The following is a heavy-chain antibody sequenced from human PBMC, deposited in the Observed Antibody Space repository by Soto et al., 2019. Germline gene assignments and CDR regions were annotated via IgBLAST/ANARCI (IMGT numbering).Heavy chain of an antibody. CDR2: TSYDGTYT. Sequence: QVHLVESGGGVVRPGRSLRLSCAASGFTFNIFAMHWVRQAPGKGLEWVATTSYDGTYTFYAGSVEGRFTISRDDSNDTLFLLLSGLRPEDTAVYYCTKDRQPLAFGYGLDVWGQGTTVTVSS. CDR3: TKDRQPLAFGYGLDV. D-gene: IGHD2-21*01. V-gene: IGHV3-30*18. CDR1: GFTFNIFA. J-gene: IGHJ6*02.